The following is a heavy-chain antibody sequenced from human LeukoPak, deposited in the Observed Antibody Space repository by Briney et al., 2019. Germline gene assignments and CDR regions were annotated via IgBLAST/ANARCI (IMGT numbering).Heavy chain of an antibody. CDR2: ISSSSSYI. CDR3: ARDPTSGADPIIYYYYGMDV. J-gene: IGHJ6*02. V-gene: IGHV3-21*01. D-gene: IGHD1-1*01. CDR1: GFTFSSYS. Sequence: GGSLRLSCAASGFTFSSYSMNWVRQAPGKGLEWVSSISSSSSYIYYADSVKGRFTISRDNAKNSLYLQMNSLRAEDTAVYYCARDPTSGADPIIYYYYGMDVWGQGTTVTVSS.